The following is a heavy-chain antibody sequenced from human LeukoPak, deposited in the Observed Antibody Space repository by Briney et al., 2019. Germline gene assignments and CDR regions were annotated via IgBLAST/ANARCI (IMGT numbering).Heavy chain of an antibody. V-gene: IGHV3-23*01. D-gene: IGHD1-7*01. CDR1: GFTFGSFA. Sequence: GGSLTLSCAASGFTFGSFAMSWVRQAPGKGLEWVSTISGSAISTYYANSVKGRFTISRDNSKNTLYLQINSLRPEDTAVYYCAKDFCPLGNYVIYFDYWGQGTLVTVSS. CDR2: ISGSAIST. CDR3: AKDFCPLGNYVIYFDY. J-gene: IGHJ4*02.